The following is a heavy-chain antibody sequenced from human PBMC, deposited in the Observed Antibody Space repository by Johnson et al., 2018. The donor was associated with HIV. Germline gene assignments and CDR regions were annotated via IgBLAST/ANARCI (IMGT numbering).Heavy chain of an antibody. J-gene: IGHJ3*02. V-gene: IGHV3-9*01. CDR1: GFTFDDYA. CDR3: ARDLVVGDHSTPLTHAFDI. Sequence: VQLVESGGGLVQPDRSLRLSCAASGFTFDDYAMHWVRQAPGKGLEWVSGISWNSGSIGYADSVKGRFTISRDNAKNSLYLQMNSLRAEDTAVFYCARDLVVGDHSTPLTHAFDIWGQGTMVTVSS. D-gene: IGHD1-26*01. CDR2: ISWNSGSI.